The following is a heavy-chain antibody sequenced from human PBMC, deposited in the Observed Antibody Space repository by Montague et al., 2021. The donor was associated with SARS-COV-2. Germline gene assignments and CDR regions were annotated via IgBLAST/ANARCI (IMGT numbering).Heavy chain of an antibody. CDR3: SRGQGVYAINGEFNY. V-gene: IGHV4-34*01. J-gene: IGHJ4*02. D-gene: IGHD2-8*01. CDR1: GGSFNFYY. CDR2: INHRGST. Sequence: SETLSLTCSVAGGSFNFYYWSWIRQPPGKGLEWIEEINHRGSTNNNPSPKTRVTISIDTSKNQFSLKLSSVTAADTAVYYCSRGQGVYAINGEFNYWGRGTLVTVSS.